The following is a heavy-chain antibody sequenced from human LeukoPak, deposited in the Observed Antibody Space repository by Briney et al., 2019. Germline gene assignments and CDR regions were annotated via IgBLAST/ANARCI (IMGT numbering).Heavy chain of an antibody. CDR2: ISYDGSNK. CDR3: AREPHVWYSSGWPFDY. Sequence: GGSLRLSCAASGFTFSSYAMHWVRQAPGKGLEWVAVISYDGSNKYYADSVKGRFTISRDNSKNTLYLQMNSLRAEDTAAYYCAREPHVWYSSGWPFDYWGQGTLVTVSS. D-gene: IGHD6-19*01. V-gene: IGHV3-30-3*01. J-gene: IGHJ4*02. CDR1: GFTFSSYA.